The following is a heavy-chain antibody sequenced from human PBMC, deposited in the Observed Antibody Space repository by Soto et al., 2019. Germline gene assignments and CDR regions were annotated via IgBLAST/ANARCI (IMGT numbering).Heavy chain of an antibody. V-gene: IGHV3-23*01. Sequence: GGSLRLSCAASGFTFSSYAMSWVRQAPGKGLEWVSAITGSGDSTYYADSVKGRFTVSRDNSKNTLYLQMNSLRADDTAVYYCAKVFVFTIREGFDYWGLGTLVTVSS. CDR1: GFTFSSYA. CDR2: ITGSGDST. D-gene: IGHD3-3*01. CDR3: AKVFVFTIREGFDY. J-gene: IGHJ4*02.